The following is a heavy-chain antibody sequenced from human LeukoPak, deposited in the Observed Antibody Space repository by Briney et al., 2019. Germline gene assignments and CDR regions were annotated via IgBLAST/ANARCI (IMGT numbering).Heavy chain of an antibody. CDR1: GYTFSSYG. CDR3: ARLDSSGYDTFDY. D-gene: IGHD3-22*01. Sequence: ASVKVSCKASGYTFSSYGISWVRQAPGQGLEWMGWISAYTGNTNYAQKLQGRVTMTTDTSTSTAYMDLRSLRSDDTAVYYCARLDSSGYDTFDYWGQGTLVTVSS. J-gene: IGHJ4*02. V-gene: IGHV1-18*01. CDR2: ISAYTGNT.